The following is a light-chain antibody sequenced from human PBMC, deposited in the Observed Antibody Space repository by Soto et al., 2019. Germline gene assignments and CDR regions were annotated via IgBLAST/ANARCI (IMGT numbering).Light chain of an antibody. V-gene: IGLV2-14*03. CDR1: SSDIGAYNS. Sequence: QSALTQPASVSASPGQSITISCTGTSSDIGAYNSVSWYQQHPGEAPQLIIYDVSYRPSGISSRFPGSKSSNTASLTVSGLQADDDADYYCASYTTGRIRVFGGGTKLTVL. CDR3: ASYTTGRIRV. CDR2: DVS. J-gene: IGLJ2*01.